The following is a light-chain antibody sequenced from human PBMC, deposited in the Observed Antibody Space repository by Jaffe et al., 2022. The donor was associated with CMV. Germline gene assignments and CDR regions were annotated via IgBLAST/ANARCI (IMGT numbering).Light chain of an antibody. J-gene: IGKJ1*01. CDR3: QQSYSFPRT. CDR1: QSISTF. Sequence: DIQMTQSPSSLSASVGDRVTITCRASQSISTFLNWYQQKPGKAPDLLIYAGSTLQSGVPTRFSGSGSGTDFTLTISSLQPADFATYYCQQSYSFPRTFGQGTKLDIK. V-gene: IGKV1-39*01. CDR2: AGS.